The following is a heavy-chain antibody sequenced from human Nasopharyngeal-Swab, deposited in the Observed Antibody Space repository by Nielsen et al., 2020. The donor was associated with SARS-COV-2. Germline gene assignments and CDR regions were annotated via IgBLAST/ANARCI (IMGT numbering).Heavy chain of an antibody. J-gene: IGHJ6*03. Sequence: WIRQPPGKGLEWIGEINHSGSTNYNPSLKSRVTTSVDTSKNQFSLKLSSVTAADTAVYYCARGRGSSPSRVYYYYMDVWGKGTTVTVSS. CDR2: INHSGST. V-gene: IGHV4-34*01. D-gene: IGHD6-6*01. CDR3: ARGRGSSPSRVYYYYMDV.